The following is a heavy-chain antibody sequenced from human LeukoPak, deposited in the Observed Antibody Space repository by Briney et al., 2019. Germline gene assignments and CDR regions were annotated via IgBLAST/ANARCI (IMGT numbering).Heavy chain of an antibody. D-gene: IGHD3-22*01. V-gene: IGHV3-11*04. Sequence: GGSLRLSCAASGFTFSDYYMSWIRQAPGKGLEWVSYISSSGSSKYYADSVKGRFTISRDNAKNSLYLQMDSLRAEDTAVYYCARDSSGYFHWFDPWGQGTLVTVSS. J-gene: IGHJ5*02. CDR3: ARDSSGYFHWFDP. CDR1: GFTFSDYY. CDR2: ISSSGSSK.